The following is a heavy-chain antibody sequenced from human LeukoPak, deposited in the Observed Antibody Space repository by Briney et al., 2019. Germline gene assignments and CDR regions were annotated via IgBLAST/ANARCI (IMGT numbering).Heavy chain of an antibody. CDR3: ARRPVSTAGTAFDY. V-gene: IGHV3-11*01. D-gene: IGHD6-13*01. J-gene: IGHJ4*02. Sequence: GSLRLSCAASGFSFSDYYMSWIRQAPGKGLEWVSYISSSGSTIYYADSVKGRFTISRDNAKNSLYLQMNSLRAEDTAVYYCARRPVSTAGTAFDYWGQGTLVTVSS. CDR2: ISSSGSTI. CDR1: GFSFSDYY.